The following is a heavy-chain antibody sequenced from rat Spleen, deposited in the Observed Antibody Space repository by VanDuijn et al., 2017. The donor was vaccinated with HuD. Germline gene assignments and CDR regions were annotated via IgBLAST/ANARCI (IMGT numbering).Heavy chain of an antibody. CDR3: ARPDGYTYVMDA. CDR2: ISYEGSGT. D-gene: IGHD1-4*01. J-gene: IGHJ4*01. CDR1: GFTFSDYA. Sequence: EVQLVESGGGLVQPGRSLKLSCAASGFTFSDYAMAWVRQAPKKGLEWVASISYEGSGTYYGDSVKGRFTISRDNAKTTLYLQMNSLRSEDTATYYCARPDGYTYVMDAWGQGASVTVSS. V-gene: IGHV5-22*01.